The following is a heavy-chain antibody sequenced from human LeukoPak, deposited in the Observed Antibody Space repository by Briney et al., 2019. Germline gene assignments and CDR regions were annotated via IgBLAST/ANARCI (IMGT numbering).Heavy chain of an antibody. J-gene: IGHJ5*02. Sequence: GGSLRLSCAASGFTFSSYAMHWVRQAPGKGLEWVAVISYDGSNKYYADSVKGRFTISRDNSKNTLYLQMNSLRSEDTAVYYCASSGYCSSTSCFNLHNWFDPWGQGTLVTVSS. CDR2: ISYDGSNK. V-gene: IGHV3-30*04. CDR3: ASSGYCSSTSCFNLHNWFDP. D-gene: IGHD2-2*01. CDR1: GFTFSSYA.